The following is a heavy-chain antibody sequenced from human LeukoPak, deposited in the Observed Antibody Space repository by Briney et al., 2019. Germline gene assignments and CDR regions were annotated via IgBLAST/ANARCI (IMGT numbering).Heavy chain of an antibody. CDR3: AREDVVLVDAVRYYYYGLDV. CDR2: INPSGGST. CDR1: GYNFISYY. Sequence: ASVKVSCKAFGYNFISYYIHWARQAPGQGLEWMGIINPSGGSTSYAQKFQDRVTMTRDTSTSTVYMELSRLKSEDTVVYYCAREDVVLVDAVRYYYYGLDVWGQGTTVTVSS. V-gene: IGHV1-46*01. D-gene: IGHD2-8*01. J-gene: IGHJ6*02.